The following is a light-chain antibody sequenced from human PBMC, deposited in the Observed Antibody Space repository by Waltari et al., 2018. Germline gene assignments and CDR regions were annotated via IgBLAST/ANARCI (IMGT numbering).Light chain of an antibody. CDR3: QQYYNTPWT. CDR2: WES. V-gene: IGKV4-1*01. J-gene: IGKJ1*01. CDR1: QRVLTISNSNNY. Sequence: VMTQSPDFLPPSLRVWATMYPTLTQRVLTISNSNNYLGWYQQKPGHPPKLLIYWESTRQTGVPDRFSGSGSGTDFTLPISSLQAEDVAVYYCQQYYNTPWTFGQGTKVEIK.